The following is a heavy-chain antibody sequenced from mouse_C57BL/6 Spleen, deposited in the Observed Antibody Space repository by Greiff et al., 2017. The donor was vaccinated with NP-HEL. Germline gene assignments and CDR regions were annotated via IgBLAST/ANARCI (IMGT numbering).Heavy chain of an antibody. CDR1: GYTFTDYE. V-gene: IGHV1-15*01. D-gene: IGHD1-1*01. J-gene: IGHJ3*01. CDR3: TSSLYYGSSYGFAY. CDR2: IDPETGGT. Sequence: VQLQQSGAELVRPGASVTLSCKASGYTFTDYEMHWVKQTPVHGLEWIGAIDPETGGTAYNQKFKGKAILTADKSSSTAYMELRSLTSEDSAVYSCTSSLYYGSSYGFAYWGQGTLVTVSA.